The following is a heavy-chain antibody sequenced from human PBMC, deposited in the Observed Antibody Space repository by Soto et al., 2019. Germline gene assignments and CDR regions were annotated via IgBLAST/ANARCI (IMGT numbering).Heavy chain of an antibody. CDR1: GFTFSSYW. D-gene: IGHD3-3*01. CDR3: AYDFWSGYYSHYHYGMDV. V-gene: IGHV3-7*01. J-gene: IGHJ6*02. CDR2: IKQDGSEK. Sequence: GGSLRLSCAASGFTFSSYWMSWVRQAPGKGLEWVANIKQDGSEKYYVDSVKGRFTISRDNAKNSLYLQMNSLRAEDTAVYYCAYDFWSGYYSHYHYGMDVWGQGTTVTVSS.